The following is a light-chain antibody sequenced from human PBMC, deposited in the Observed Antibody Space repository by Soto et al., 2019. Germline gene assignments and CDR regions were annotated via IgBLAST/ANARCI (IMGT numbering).Light chain of an antibody. Sequence: EIGMTQSHATLSVSPGEKAALSFRASQSVSSNLAWYQQKPGQAPRLLIYGASARATGIPARFSGSGSGKEFTLTISSLQSEDLAVYYCQQYNNWPPWTFGQGTKVDIK. CDR2: GAS. CDR3: QQYNNWPPWT. J-gene: IGKJ1*01. CDR1: QSVSSN. V-gene: IGKV3-15*01.